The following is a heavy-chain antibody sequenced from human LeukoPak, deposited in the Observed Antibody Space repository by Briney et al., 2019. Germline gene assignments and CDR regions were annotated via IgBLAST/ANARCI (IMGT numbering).Heavy chain of an antibody. D-gene: IGHD3-16*02. CDR3: ARMGSPYRWWGGNYYYYYYMDV. V-gene: IGHV4-61*02. CDR1: GGSISSGSYY. CDR2: IYTSGST. Sequence: SETLSLTCTVSGGSISSGSYYWSWIRQPAGKGLEWIGRIYTSGSTNYNPSLKSRVTISVDTSKNQFSLKLSSVTAADTAVYYCARMGSPYRWWGGNYYYYYYMDVWGKGTTVTVSS. J-gene: IGHJ6*03.